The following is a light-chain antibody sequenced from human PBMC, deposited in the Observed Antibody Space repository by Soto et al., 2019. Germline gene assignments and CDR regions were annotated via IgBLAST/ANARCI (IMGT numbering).Light chain of an antibody. Sequence: EIVMTQSPATLSVSPGERATLSCRASQSVSSNLAWYQQKPGQAPRLLIYGASTRATGIPARFIGSGSGTEFTLTISSLQSEDFAVYYCQQYHNWPPYTFGQGTKLEIK. CDR3: QQYHNWPPYT. J-gene: IGKJ2*01. V-gene: IGKV3-15*01. CDR1: QSVSSN. CDR2: GAS.